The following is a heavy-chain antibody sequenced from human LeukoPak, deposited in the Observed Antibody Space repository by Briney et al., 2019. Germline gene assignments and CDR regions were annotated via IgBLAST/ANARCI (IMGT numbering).Heavy chain of an antibody. CDR3: ARDRYGSGDIDY. CDR1: GGSISSYY. CDR2: IYYRGST. V-gene: IGHV4-59*01. D-gene: IGHD3-10*01. J-gene: IGHJ4*02. Sequence: SQTLSLTCTVSGGSISSYYWSWIRQPPGKGLEWIGYIYYRGSTNYNPSLKSRVTISVDTSKNQFSLKLSSVTAADTAVYYCARDRYGSGDIDYWGQGTLVTVSS.